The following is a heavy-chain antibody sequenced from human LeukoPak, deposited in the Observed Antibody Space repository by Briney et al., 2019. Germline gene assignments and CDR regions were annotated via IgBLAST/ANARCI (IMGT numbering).Heavy chain of an antibody. CDR3: ARGGYLGYCSSTSCYNLDY. CDR2: INHSGST. J-gene: IGHJ4*02. CDR1: GGSFSGYY. V-gene: IGHV4-34*01. Sequence: PSETLSLTCAVYGGSFSGYYWSWIRQPPGKGLEWIGEINHSGSTNYNPSLKSRVTISVDTSKNQFSLKLSSVTAADTAVYYCARGGYLGYCSSTSCYNLDYWGQGTLDTVSS. D-gene: IGHD2-2*02.